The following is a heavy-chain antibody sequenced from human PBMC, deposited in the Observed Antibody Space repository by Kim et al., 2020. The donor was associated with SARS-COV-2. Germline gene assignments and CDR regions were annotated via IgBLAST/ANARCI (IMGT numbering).Heavy chain of an antibody. CDR2: IYYTGNT. J-gene: IGHJ4*02. D-gene: IGHD2-15*01. Sequence: SETLSLTCTVSGDAISSSSYYWGWIRQPPGKGLEWIGSIYYTGNTNYNPSLKRRVTISVDTSKNQFSLKLNSVSAADTAVYCCARDHVGYCSGGSCYGHDYWGQGTLGTVSS. CDR1: GDAISSSSYY. V-gene: IGHV4-39*07. CDR3: ARDHVGYCSGGSCYGHDY.